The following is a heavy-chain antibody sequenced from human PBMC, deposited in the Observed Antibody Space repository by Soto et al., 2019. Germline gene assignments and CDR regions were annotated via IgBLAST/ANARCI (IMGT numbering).Heavy chain of an antibody. D-gene: IGHD4-4*01. CDR1: GFTFSDYY. V-gene: IGHV3-11*01. Sequence: QVQLVVSGGGLVKPGGSLRISCAASGFTFSDYYISWIRQAPGKGLEWVSYISSSGSIIYYADSVKGRFTISRDNAKNSLYLQMNSLRAEDTAVYYCALAGYDSNYCAVTPLSAGHFWGQGTLVTVSS. CDR3: ALAGYDSNYCAVTPLSAGHF. CDR2: ISSSGSII. J-gene: IGHJ4*02.